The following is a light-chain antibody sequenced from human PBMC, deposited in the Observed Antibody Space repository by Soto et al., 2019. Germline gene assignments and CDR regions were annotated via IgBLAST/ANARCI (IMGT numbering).Light chain of an antibody. CDR2: SSS. Sequence: IQMTQSPSSLSASVGDRVTITCRASQGIRNDLGWYQQKPGKAPKRLIYSSSNLQSGVPSRFSGSGSGTDFTLTISSLQPEDFATYYCLQDYNYPPWTFGQGTKVDIK. CDR3: LQDYNYPPWT. V-gene: IGKV1-6*01. J-gene: IGKJ1*01. CDR1: QGIRND.